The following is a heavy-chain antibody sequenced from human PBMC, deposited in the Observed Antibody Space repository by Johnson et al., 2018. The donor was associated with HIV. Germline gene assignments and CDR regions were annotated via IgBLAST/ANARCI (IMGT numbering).Heavy chain of an antibody. CDR2: ISYDGSNK. CDR3: AKDETPMKRAFDI. J-gene: IGHJ3*02. V-gene: IGHV3-30*18. CDR1: GFTFSSYG. Sequence: QLVESGGGVVQPGRSLRLSCAASGFTFSSYGMHWVSQAPGKGLEWVAVISYDGSNKYYADSVKGRFTISRDNSKNTLYLQMNSLRAEDTAVYYCAKDETPMKRAFDIWGQGTMVTVSS.